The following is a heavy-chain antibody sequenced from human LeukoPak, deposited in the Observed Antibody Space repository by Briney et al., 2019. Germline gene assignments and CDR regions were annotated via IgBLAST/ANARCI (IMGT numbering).Heavy chain of an antibody. CDR3: AREFTSDYYGMDV. Sequence: GGSLRLSCAASGFTVSSNYMSWVRQAPGKGLEWVSVIYSGGSTYYADSVKGRFTISRDNSKNTLYLQMNSLRAEDTAVYYCAREFTSDYYGMDVWGQGTTVTVPS. V-gene: IGHV3-66*01. CDR1: GFTVSSNY. J-gene: IGHJ6*02. CDR2: IYSGGST.